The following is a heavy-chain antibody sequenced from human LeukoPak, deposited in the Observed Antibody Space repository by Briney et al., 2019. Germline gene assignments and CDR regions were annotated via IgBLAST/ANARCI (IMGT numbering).Heavy chain of an antibody. V-gene: IGHV4-34*01. D-gene: IGHD2-2*01. CDR1: GGSFRGYY. CDR2: INHSGST. J-gene: IGHJ4*02. Sequence: SETLSLTCAVYGGSFRGYYWSWIRQPPGKGLEWIGEINHSGSTNYNPSLKSRVTISVDTSKNQCSLKLSSVTAADTAVYYCARRGYCSSTSCYVDFDYWGQGTLVTASS. CDR3: ARRGYCSSTSCYVDFDY.